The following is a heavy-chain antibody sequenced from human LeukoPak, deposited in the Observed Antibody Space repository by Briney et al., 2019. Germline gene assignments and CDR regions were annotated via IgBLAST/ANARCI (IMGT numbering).Heavy chain of an antibody. CDR3: ARDRSAFDP. CDR1: GGSFSGYY. CDR2: IYYSGST. V-gene: IGHV4-59*01. J-gene: IGHJ5*02. Sequence: PSETLSLTCAVYGGSFSGYYWSWIRQPPGKGLEWIGYIYYSGSTSYNPSLKSRVTISVDTPKNQFSLKVNSVNAADTAVYYCARDRSAFDPWGQGTLVTVSS. D-gene: IGHD1-26*01.